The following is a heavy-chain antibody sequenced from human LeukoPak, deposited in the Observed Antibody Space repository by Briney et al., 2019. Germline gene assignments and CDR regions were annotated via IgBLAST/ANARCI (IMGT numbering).Heavy chain of an antibody. J-gene: IGHJ5*02. D-gene: IGHD6-13*01. CDR3: ARGHSEGYFDWFDP. Sequence: GGSLRLSCAASGFTFSSYGMHWVRQAPGKGLEWVAVISYDGSNKYYADSVKGRFTISRDNAENSLYLQMNSLRAEDTAVYYCARGHSEGYFDWFDPWGQGTLVTVSS. CDR1: GFTFSSYG. CDR2: ISYDGSNK. V-gene: IGHV3-30*03.